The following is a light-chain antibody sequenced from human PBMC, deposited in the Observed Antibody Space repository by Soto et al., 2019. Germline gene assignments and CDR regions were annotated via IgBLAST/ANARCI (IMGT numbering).Light chain of an antibody. CDR2: RNN. J-gene: IGLJ1*01. CDR1: SSNIGSNY. Sequence: QSVLTQPPSASGTPGQRVTISCSGSSSNIGSNYVYWYQQLPGTAPKLLIYRNNQRPSGVPDRFSGSKSGTSASLAISGLRSEDEADYYCQSYDKRLTAYVFGTGTKLTVL. CDR3: QSYDKRLTAYV. V-gene: IGLV1-47*01.